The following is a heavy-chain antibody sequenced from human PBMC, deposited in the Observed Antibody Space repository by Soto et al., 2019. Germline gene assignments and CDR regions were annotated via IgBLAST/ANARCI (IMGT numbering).Heavy chain of an antibody. CDR2: LIPIFGTA. J-gene: IGHJ6*02. CDR1: GGTFSSYA. V-gene: IGHV1-69*01. CDR3: SSERCVGERTCYGMYL. D-gene: IGHD2-8*01. Sequence: QVQLVQSGAEVKKPGSSVKVSCKASGGTFSSYAISWVRPAPGQGLEWMGGLIPIFGTAKYAQKFQGRVTIPADESTSTAYMEPSSLRSEDTAVYYFSSERCVGERTCYGMYLWGPGTTVTVFS.